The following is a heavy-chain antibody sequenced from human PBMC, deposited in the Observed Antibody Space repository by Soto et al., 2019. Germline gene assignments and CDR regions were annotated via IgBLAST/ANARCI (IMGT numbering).Heavy chain of an antibody. D-gene: IGHD3-22*01. V-gene: IGHV3-53*01. J-gene: IGHJ3*01. CDR2: IYSGGTT. CDR3: ATDSPLERAFDF. Sequence: GSLRLSCAASGLTVSNHYMTWVRQAPGKGLEWVSVIYSGGTTYYADSVKGRFIISRDISKNTVSLEMKSLRAEDTAVYYCATDSPLERAFDFWGQGTMVTGSS. CDR1: GLTVSNHY.